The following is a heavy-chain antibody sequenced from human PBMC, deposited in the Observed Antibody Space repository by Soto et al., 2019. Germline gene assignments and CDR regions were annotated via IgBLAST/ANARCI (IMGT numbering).Heavy chain of an antibody. CDR3: AVWNYYDSSGYYYGY. CDR1: GFTFSSYS. D-gene: IGHD3-22*01. CDR2: ISSSSSTI. J-gene: IGHJ4*02. Sequence: GGSLRLSCAASGFTFSSYSMNWVRQAPGKGLEWVSYISSSSSTIYYADSVKGRFTISRDNSKNTLYLQMNSLRAEDTAVYYCAVWNYYDSSGYYYGYWGQGTLVTVSS. V-gene: IGHV3-48*01.